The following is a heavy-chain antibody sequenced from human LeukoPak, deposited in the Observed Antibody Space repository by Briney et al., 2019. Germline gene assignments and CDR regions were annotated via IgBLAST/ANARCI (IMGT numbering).Heavy chain of an antibody. CDR1: GGSFSGYY. V-gene: IGHV4-34*01. J-gene: IGHJ4*02. D-gene: IGHD3-3*01. CDR3: ARARGFWSGYYPDY. Sequence: PSETLSLTCAVYGGSFSGYYWSWIRQPPGKGLEWIGEINHSGSTNYNPSLKSRVTISVDTSKNQFSLKLSSVTAADTAVYYCARARGFWSGYYPDYWGQGTQVTVSS. CDR2: INHSGST.